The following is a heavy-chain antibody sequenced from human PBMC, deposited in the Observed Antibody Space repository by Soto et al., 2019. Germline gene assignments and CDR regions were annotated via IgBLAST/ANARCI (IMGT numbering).Heavy chain of an antibody. CDR2: ISSSDNII. J-gene: IGHJ4*02. CDR3: ARDRGYYDSSGYFDY. CDR1: GFIFSDYY. Sequence: GGSLRLSCAASGFIFSDYYMSWIRQAPGKGLEWISYISSSDNIIYYADSVKGRFTISRDNAKNPLYLQMNSLRADDTAVYYCARDRGYYDSSGYFDYWGQGTLVTVSS. V-gene: IGHV3-11*01. D-gene: IGHD3-22*01.